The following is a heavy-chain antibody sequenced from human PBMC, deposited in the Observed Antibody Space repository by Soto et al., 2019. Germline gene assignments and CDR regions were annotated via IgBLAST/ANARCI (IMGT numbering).Heavy chain of an antibody. CDR3: AKRFMTSGTYLFFDS. V-gene: IGHV3-23*01. CDR2: IGDNS. Sequence: ESLKISCVASGFTINYHALSWVRQAPGKGLEWVSTIGDNSHYSDSVKGRFTISRDNSKNTLYLQMSSLRAEDTAVYYCAKRFMTSGTYLFFDSWGQGTPVTVSS. D-gene: IGHD1-26*01. J-gene: IGHJ4*01. CDR1: GFTINYHA.